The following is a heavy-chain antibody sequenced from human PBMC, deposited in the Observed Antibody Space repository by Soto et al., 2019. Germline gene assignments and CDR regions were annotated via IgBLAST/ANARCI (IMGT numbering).Heavy chain of an antibody. Sequence: GGSLRLSCAASGFTFSNYGMHWVRQAPGKGLEWVAIIWHDGNNKYYADSVRGRFIISRDNSKNRLYLQMNSLRSEDTAVYYCASDLVGASDSYGLDVWGQGTPVTVSS. CDR2: IWHDGNNK. V-gene: IGHV3-33*01. CDR1: GFTFSNYG. D-gene: IGHD1-26*01. CDR3: ASDLVGASDSYGLDV. J-gene: IGHJ6*02.